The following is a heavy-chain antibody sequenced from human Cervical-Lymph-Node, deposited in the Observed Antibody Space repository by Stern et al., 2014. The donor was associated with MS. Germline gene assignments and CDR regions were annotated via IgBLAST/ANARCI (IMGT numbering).Heavy chain of an antibody. D-gene: IGHD2/OR15-2a*01. CDR3: ARDVALGTTEIGNY. CDR1: GFTFRRYG. CDR2: TYFDGSKT. Sequence: QVQLVESGGGVVQPGWSLRLSCAASGFTFRRYGMPWVRQAPGTGLEGVGVTYFDGSKTYYADSVRGRFTISRDNSKNTLYLQMNSLRAEDTALYYCARDVALGTTEIGNYWGQGTLVTVSS. J-gene: IGHJ4*02. V-gene: IGHV3-33*01.